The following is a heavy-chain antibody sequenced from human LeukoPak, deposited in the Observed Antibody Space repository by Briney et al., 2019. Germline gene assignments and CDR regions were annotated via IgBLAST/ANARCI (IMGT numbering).Heavy chain of an antibody. J-gene: IGHJ4*02. CDR3: ARFITMVRGVIIKNFDY. CDR1: GGSISSSSYY. V-gene: IGHV4-39*01. D-gene: IGHD3-10*01. Sequence: SETLSLTCTVSGGSISSSSYYWGWIRQPPGKGLEWIGSIYYSGSTYYNPSLKSRVTISVDTSKNQFSLKLSSVTAADTAVYYCARFITMVRGVIIKNFDYWGQGTLVTVSS. CDR2: IYYSGST.